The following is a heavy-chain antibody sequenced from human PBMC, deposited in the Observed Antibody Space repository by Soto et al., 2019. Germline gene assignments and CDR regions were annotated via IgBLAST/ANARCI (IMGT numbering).Heavy chain of an antibody. V-gene: IGHV4-34*01. Sequence: PSETLSLTCAVYGGSFSGYYWIWIRQPPGKGLEWIGEINHSGSTNYNPSLKSRVTISVDTSKNQFSLKLSSVTAADTAVYYCASFYCTNGVCYNYFDYWGQGTLVTVSS. CDR3: ASFYCTNGVCYNYFDY. CDR2: INHSGST. D-gene: IGHD2-8*01. J-gene: IGHJ4*02. CDR1: GGSFSGYY.